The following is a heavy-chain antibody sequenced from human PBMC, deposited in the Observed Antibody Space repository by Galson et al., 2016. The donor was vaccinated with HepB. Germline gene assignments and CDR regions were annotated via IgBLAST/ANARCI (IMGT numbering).Heavy chain of an antibody. CDR3: AKLDCGRDCPRDD. V-gene: IGHV3-30*19. CDR2: ISYDGGYK. J-gene: IGHJ4*02. CDR1: GFTFSRYG. D-gene: IGHD2-21*02. Sequence: SLRLSCAASGFTFSRYGMHWVRQAPGKGLEWVAVISYDGGYKHYADSVKGRFTVSRDNSKNTLFLQMNSLRVEDTAVYYCAKLDCGRDCPRDDWGQGTQVTVS.